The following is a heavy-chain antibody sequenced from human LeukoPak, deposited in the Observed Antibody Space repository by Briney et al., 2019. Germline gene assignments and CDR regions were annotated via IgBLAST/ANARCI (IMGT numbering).Heavy chain of an antibody. CDR3: ARGGRGDSSGYAYYYYYYMDV. CDR1: GFTFNRSW. CDR2: IKEDGGEK. Sequence: GGSLRLSCGASGFTFNRSWMSWVRQAPGKGLEWLASIKEDGGEKYYVDSLKGRITISRDNAKTSLYLQMNSLRVEDTAVYYCARGGRGDSSGYAYYYYYYMDVWGKGTTVTISS. D-gene: IGHD3-22*01. V-gene: IGHV3-7*01. J-gene: IGHJ6*03.